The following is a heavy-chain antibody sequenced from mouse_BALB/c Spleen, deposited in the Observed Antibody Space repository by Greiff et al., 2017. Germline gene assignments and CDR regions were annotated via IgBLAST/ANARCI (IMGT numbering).Heavy chain of an antibody. V-gene: IGHV5-6-4*01. CDR2: ISSGGSYT. CDR1: GFTFSSYT. Sequence: EVMLVESGGGLVKPGGSLKLSCAASGFTFSSYTMSWVRQTPEKRLEWVATISSGGSYTYYPDSVKGRFTISRDNAKNTLYLQMSSLKSEDTAMYYCAIYDYDEGYAMDYWGQGTSVTVSS. CDR3: AIYDYDEGYAMDY. J-gene: IGHJ4*01. D-gene: IGHD2-4*01.